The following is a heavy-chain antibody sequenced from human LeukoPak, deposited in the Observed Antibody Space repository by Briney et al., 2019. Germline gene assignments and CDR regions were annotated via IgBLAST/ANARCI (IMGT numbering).Heavy chain of an antibody. CDR3: ARGALLWLGDRMGYYFDY. Sequence: SETLSLTCTVSGGSITNYYWSWIRQPPGKGLEWIGFIYYSGTTNYNPSLKSRVTISVDTSKNQFSLKLSSMTAADTAVYYCARGALLWLGDRMGYYFDYWGQGPLLTVSS. CDR2: IYYSGTT. CDR1: GGSITNYY. V-gene: IGHV4-59*01. D-gene: IGHD3-10*01. J-gene: IGHJ4*02.